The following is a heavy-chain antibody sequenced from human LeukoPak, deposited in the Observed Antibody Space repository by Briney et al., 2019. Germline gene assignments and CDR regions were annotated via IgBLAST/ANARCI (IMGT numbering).Heavy chain of an antibody. V-gene: IGHV3-30-3*02. Sequence: GGSLRLSCAASGFTFSSYAMHWVRQAPGKGLEWVAVISYDGSNKYYADSVKGRFTISRDNSKNTLYLQMNSLRAEDTAVYYCAKYCSGGNCYSGLDYWGQGTLVTVSS. D-gene: IGHD2-15*01. CDR3: AKYCSGGNCYSGLDY. CDR1: GFTFSSYA. J-gene: IGHJ4*02. CDR2: ISYDGSNK.